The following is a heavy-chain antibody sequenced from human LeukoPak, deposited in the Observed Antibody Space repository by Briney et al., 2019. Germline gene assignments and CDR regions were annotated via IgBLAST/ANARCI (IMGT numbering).Heavy chain of an antibody. CDR1: GFSLRTRGEG. CDR2: IYWDDDR. Sequence: SGPTLLNPTQTLTLICTFSGFSLRTRGEGVGWIRQPPGKALEWLALIYWDDDRRYRPSLKSRLTITKDTSKDQVVLRMTNMDPVDTATYYCAPSGLYGNSGFLAWGQGTLVTVSS. J-gene: IGHJ5*02. V-gene: IGHV2-5*02. D-gene: IGHD3-22*01. CDR3: APSGLYGNSGFLA.